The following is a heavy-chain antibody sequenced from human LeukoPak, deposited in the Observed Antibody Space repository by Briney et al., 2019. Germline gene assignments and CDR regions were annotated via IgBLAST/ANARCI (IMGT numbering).Heavy chain of an antibody. D-gene: IGHD6-13*01. J-gene: IGHJ5*02. V-gene: IGHV3-33*01. CDR1: GFTFSSYG. Sequence: PRGSLRLSCAASGFTFSSYGMHWVRQAPGKGLEWVAVIWYDGSNKYYADSVKGRFTISRDNSKNTLYLQMNSLRAEDTAVYYCARSGIAAAGRFGWFDPWGQGTLVTVSS. CDR2: IWYDGSNK. CDR3: ARSGIAAAGRFGWFDP.